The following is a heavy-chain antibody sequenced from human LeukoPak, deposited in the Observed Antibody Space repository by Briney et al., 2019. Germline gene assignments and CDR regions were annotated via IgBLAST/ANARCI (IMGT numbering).Heavy chain of an antibody. Sequence: TPSETLSLTCTVSGGSISSYFWSWIRQPPGKGLEWIGYIYYSGNTYYNPSLKSRVTISVDTSKNQFSLKLSSVTAADTAVYYCARDMGSTSAIDPWGQGTLVTVSS. CDR2: IYYSGNT. D-gene: IGHD2-2*01. CDR1: GGSISSYF. CDR3: ARDMGSTSAIDP. V-gene: IGHV4-59*12. J-gene: IGHJ5*02.